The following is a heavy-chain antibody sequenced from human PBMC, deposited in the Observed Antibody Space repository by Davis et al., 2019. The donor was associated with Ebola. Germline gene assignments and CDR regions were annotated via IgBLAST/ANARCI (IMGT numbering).Heavy chain of an antibody. J-gene: IGHJ4*02. Sequence: PGGSLRLSCAASGFTFSSYWMSWVRQAPGKGLEWVANIKQDGSEKYYVDSVKGRFTISRDNAKNSLFLQMKSLRAEDTAVYYCARVGVGGDYDYWGQGTLVTVSS. V-gene: IGHV3-7*01. D-gene: IGHD2-21*01. CDR3: ARVGVGGDYDY. CDR1: GFTFSSYW. CDR2: IKQDGSEK.